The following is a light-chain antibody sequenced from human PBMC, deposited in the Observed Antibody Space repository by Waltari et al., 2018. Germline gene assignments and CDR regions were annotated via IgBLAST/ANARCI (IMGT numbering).Light chain of an antibody. CDR2: DAS. V-gene: IGKV3-11*01. Sequence: EIVLTPSPATLSLSPGARATLSCRSSQSVRSYLAWYQQNRGQAPRLLIYDASNRATVIPARFSGSGSGTDFTLTISSLEPEDFAVYYCQQRSNWLTFGGGTKVESK. J-gene: IGKJ4*01. CDR3: QQRSNWLT. CDR1: QSVRSY.